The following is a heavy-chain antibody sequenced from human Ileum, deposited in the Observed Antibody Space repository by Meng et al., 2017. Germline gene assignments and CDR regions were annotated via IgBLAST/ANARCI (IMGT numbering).Heavy chain of an antibody. CDR2: INHSGST. Sequence: QVQLQESGPGLVKPSQTLSLTCSVSGGSFSANYWTWTRQHPRKGLEWIGEINHSGSTNYKPSLKSRVTISVDTSKKQFSLKLTSVTAADTAVYYCASARYDNWGQGTLVTVSS. CDR1: GGSFSANY. J-gene: IGHJ4*02. V-gene: IGHV4-34*09. CDR3: ASARYDN. D-gene: IGHD3-22*01.